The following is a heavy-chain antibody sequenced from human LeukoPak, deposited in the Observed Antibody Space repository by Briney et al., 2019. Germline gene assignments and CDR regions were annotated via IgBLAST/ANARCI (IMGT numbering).Heavy chain of an antibody. V-gene: IGHV4-34*01. CDR1: GGSFSGYY. CDR3: ASLFFGDSSGNYPPPGY. CDR2: INHSGST. D-gene: IGHD3-22*01. Sequence: SETLSLTCAVYGGSFSGYYWSWIRQPPGKGLEWIGEINHSGSTNYNPSLKSRVTISVDTSKNQFSLKLSSVTAADTAVYYCASLFFGDSSGNYPPPGYWGQGTLVTVSS. J-gene: IGHJ4*02.